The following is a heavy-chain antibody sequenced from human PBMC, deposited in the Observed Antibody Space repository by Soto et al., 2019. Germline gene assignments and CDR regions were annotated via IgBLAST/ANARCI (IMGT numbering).Heavy chain of an antibody. CDR3: ARDLDSGDGYNRCYY. V-gene: IGHV1-69*05. D-gene: IGHD5-12*01. CDR1: GGTFSSYA. J-gene: IGHJ4*02. CDR2: IIPICGTA. Sequence: QVQLVQSGAEVKKPGSSVKVSCKASGGTFSSYAISWVRQAPGQGLEWMGGIIPICGTANYAQKFQGRVTITTDESTSTAYMELSSLRPEDTAVYYGARDLDSGDGYNRCYYWGQGTLVTVSS.